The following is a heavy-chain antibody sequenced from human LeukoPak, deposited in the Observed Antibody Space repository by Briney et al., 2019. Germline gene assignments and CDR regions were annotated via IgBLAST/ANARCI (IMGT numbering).Heavy chain of an antibody. J-gene: IGHJ6*04. CDR3: ARGRITMVRGVINYYYGMDG. CDR2: ISHSGST. Sequence: PSETLSLTCAVYGGSFSGYYWSWIRQPPGKGLEWIGEISHSGSTNYNPSLKSRVTISVDTSKNQFSLKLSSVTAADTAVYYCARGRITMVRGVINYYYGMDGWGKGTTVTVS. D-gene: IGHD3-10*01. CDR1: GGSFSGYY. V-gene: IGHV4-34*01.